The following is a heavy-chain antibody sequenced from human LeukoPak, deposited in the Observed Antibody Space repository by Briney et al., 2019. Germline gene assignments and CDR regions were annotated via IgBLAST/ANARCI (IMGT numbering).Heavy chain of an antibody. Sequence: PGGSLRLSCAASGFTFSSYSMNWVRQAPGKGLEWVSSISSSSSYIYYADSVKGRFTISRDNAKNSLYLQMNSLRAEDTAVYYCARDLFPGGSSGSSLYWGQGTLVTVSS. D-gene: IGHD3-22*01. J-gene: IGHJ4*02. CDR3: ARDLFPGGSSGSSLY. V-gene: IGHV3-21*01. CDR1: GFTFSSYS. CDR2: ISSSSSYI.